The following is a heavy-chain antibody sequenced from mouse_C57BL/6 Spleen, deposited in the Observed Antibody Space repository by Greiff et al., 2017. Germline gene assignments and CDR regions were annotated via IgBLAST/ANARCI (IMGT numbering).Heavy chain of an antibody. CDR3: ARPDDHDGCRFAY. J-gene: IGHJ3*01. D-gene: IGHD2-4*01. V-gene: IGHV3-6*01. CDR2: ISYDGSN. CDR1: GYSITSGYY. Sequence: EVQLQQSGPGLVKPSQSLSLTCSVTGYSITSGYYWNWIRQFPGNKLEWMGYISYDGSNNYNPSLKNRISITRDTSKNQFFLKLNSVTTEDTATYYCARPDDHDGCRFAYWGQGTLVTVSA.